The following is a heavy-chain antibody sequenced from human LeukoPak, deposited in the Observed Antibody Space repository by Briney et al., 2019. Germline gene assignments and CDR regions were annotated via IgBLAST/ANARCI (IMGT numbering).Heavy chain of an antibody. V-gene: IGHV3-20*01. Sequence: GGSLRLSCAASGFTFSSYSMNWARQAPGKGLEWVSGINWNGGSTGYADSVKGRFTISRDNAKKSLYLQMDSLRAEDTALYHCARIYGDPGGMDVWGQGTTVTVSS. D-gene: IGHD4-17*01. J-gene: IGHJ6*02. CDR1: GFTFSSYS. CDR2: INWNGGST. CDR3: ARIYGDPGGMDV.